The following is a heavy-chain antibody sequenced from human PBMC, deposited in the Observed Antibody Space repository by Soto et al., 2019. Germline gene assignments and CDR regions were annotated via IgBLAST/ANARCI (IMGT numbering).Heavy chain of an antibody. D-gene: IGHD5-12*01. Sequence: QVHLVQSGAEVKKPGSSVKVSCKTSGGIFSTYTIGWVRQAPGQGLEWMGGIIAVFRSRNVAQKFQGRVTIAADESTSTAYMELSSLRSEDTAVYYCAAKSGYAYYFDHWGQGTLVTVSS. V-gene: IGHV1-69*01. J-gene: IGHJ4*02. CDR2: IIAVFRSR. CDR1: GGIFSTYT. CDR3: AAKSGYAYYFDH.